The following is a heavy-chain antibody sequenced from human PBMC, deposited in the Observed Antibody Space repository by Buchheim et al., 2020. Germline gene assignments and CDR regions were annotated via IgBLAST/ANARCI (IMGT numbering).Heavy chain of an antibody. J-gene: IGHJ6*02. CDR3: ARVATISFLYYGMDV. CDR2: ISYDGSNK. D-gene: IGHD3-9*01. Sequence: QVQLVESGGGVVQPGRSLRLSCAASGFTFSSYAMHWVRQAPGKGLEWVAVISYDGSNKYYADSVTGRFTISRDNSKNTLYLQMNSLRAEDTAVYYCARVATISFLYYGMDVWGQGTT. CDR1: GFTFSSYA. V-gene: IGHV3-30-3*01.